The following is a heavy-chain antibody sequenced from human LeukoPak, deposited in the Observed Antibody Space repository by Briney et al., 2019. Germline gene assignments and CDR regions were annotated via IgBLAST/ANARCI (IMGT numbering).Heavy chain of an antibody. D-gene: IGHD3-22*01. J-gene: IGHJ3*02. V-gene: IGHV3-21*01. CDR1: GFTFSSYA. CDR2: ISSSSSYI. CDR3: ARVDSSGYVYAFDI. Sequence: GGSLRLSCAASGFTFSSYAMSWVRQAPGKGLEWVSSISSSSSYIYYADSVKGRFTISRDNAKNSLYLQMNSLRAEDTAVYYCARVDSSGYVYAFDIWGQGTMVTVSS.